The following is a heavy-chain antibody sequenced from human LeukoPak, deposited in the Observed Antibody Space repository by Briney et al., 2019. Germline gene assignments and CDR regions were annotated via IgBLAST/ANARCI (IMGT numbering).Heavy chain of an antibody. Sequence: ASVKVSCKASGYTFTSYAISWVRQAPGQGLEWMGWISAYSGNTNYAQKVQGRVTMTTDTCTSTAYMELRSLRSDDTAVYYCARGAPSGSYDFDYWGQGTLVTVSS. CDR1: GYTFTSYA. J-gene: IGHJ4*02. CDR3: ARGAPSGSYDFDY. CDR2: ISAYSGNT. V-gene: IGHV1-18*01. D-gene: IGHD1-26*01.